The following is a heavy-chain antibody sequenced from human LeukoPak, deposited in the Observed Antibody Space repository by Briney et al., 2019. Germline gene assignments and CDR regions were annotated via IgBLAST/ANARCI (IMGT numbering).Heavy chain of an antibody. J-gene: IGHJ4*02. CDR2: ISTSGTT. V-gene: IGHV4-4*07. D-gene: IGHD3-3*01. CDR1: GGSISNYY. CDR3: ARGKGYDFWSGLNPRAYDY. Sequence: SETLSLTCTVSGGSISNYYWSWIRQPAGKGLEWIGRISTSGTTYYNPSLKSRVTMSVKTSKNQFSLKLSSVTAADTAVYYCARGKGYDFWSGLNPRAYDYWGQGTLVTVSS.